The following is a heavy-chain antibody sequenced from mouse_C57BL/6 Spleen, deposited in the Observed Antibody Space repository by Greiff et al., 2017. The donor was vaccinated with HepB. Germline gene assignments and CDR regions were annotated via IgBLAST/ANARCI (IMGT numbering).Heavy chain of an antibody. V-gene: IGHV5-16*01. CDR1: GFTFSDYY. D-gene: IGHD4-1*01. CDR2: INYDGSST. Sequence: EVNLVESEGGLVQPGSSMKLSCTASGFTFSDYYMAWVRQVPEKGLEWVANINYDGSSTYYLDSLKSRFIISRDNAKNILYLQMSSLKSEDTATYYCARDLRNWDWWYFDVWGTGTTVTVSS. J-gene: IGHJ1*03. CDR3: ARDLRNWDWWYFDV.